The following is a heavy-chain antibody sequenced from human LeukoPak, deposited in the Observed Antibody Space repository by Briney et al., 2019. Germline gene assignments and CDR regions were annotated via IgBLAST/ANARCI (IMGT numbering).Heavy chain of an antibody. CDR2: INPNSGST. Sequence: ASVKVSCKASGYTFTGYYMHWVRQAPGQGLEWMGWINPNSGSTNYAQKFQGRVTMTRDTSISTAYMELSRLRSDDTAVYYCARSTWIQLWYGDYYGMDVWGQGTTVTVSS. D-gene: IGHD5-18*01. V-gene: IGHV1-2*02. J-gene: IGHJ6*02. CDR1: GYTFTGYY. CDR3: ARSTWIQLWYGDYYGMDV.